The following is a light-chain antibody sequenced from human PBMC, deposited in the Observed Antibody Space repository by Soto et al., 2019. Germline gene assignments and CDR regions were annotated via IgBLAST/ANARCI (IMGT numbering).Light chain of an antibody. J-gene: IGKJ1*01. V-gene: IGKV1-12*01. CDR3: QQANSFPRT. CDR2: DTS. CDR1: QTISSW. Sequence: DIQMTQSPSSLSSSVGDRVTITCRASQTISSWLAWYQQQPGSAPKLLIYDTSSLRSGVPSRFSGSASGTDFTLTISNLQPNDSATYYCQQANSFPRTFGQGTKVEIK.